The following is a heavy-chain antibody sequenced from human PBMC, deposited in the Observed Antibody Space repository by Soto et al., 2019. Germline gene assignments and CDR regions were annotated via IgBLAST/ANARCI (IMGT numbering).Heavy chain of an antibody. Sequence: GGSLRLSCAASGFTFSSYAMSWVRQAPGKGLEWVSAISGSGGSTHYADSVKGRFTIARDNSKNTLYLQMNSLRAEDTAVYYCSKGPLIAVAGTPPVYWGQGTLVTVSS. CDR3: SKGPLIAVAGTPPVY. CDR1: GFTFSSYA. V-gene: IGHV3-23*01. J-gene: IGHJ4*02. CDR2: ISGSGGST. D-gene: IGHD6-19*01.